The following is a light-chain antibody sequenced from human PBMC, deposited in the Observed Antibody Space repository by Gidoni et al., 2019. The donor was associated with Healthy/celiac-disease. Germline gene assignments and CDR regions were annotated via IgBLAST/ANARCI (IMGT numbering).Light chain of an antibody. CDR2: AAS. CDR1: QGISSY. Sequence: AIRMTQSTSSFSSSTGDRVTITCRARQGISSYLAWYQQKPGKAPKLLIDAASTLPSGVPSRFSGSGSGTYFPLTISCLQSEYFATYYCQQYYSYPITFGQGTRLEIK. CDR3: QQYYSYPIT. V-gene: IGKV1-8*01. J-gene: IGKJ5*01.